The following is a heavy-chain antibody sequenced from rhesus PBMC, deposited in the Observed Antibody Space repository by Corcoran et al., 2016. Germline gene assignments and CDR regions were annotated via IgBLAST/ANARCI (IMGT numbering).Heavy chain of an antibody. V-gene: IGHV4-93*01. J-gene: IGHJ4*01. D-gene: IGHD5-24*01. Sequence: QVQLQESGPAVVKPSETLSLTCAVPGVSLSSSNWWSLIRQPPGKGLEWLGRMYGSGGSTEYNPSLKSRGTISRDTYKNQFSLKLSSVTAADTAGYYCASSRYSSHYFDYWGQGVLVTVSS. CDR2: MYGSGGST. CDR1: GVSLSSSNW. CDR3: ASSRYSSHYFDY.